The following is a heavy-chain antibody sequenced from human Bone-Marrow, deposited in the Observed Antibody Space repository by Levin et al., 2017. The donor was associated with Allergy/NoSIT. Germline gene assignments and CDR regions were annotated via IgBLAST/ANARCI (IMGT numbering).Heavy chain of an antibody. CDR1: GGSISSGGFY. CDR3: ARAEDGYYDILTGYYTRYYYYVDV. CDR2: IYTSGNT. D-gene: IGHD3-9*01. J-gene: IGHJ6*03. Sequence: SETLSLTCTVSGGSISSGGFYWNWIRQPAGKGLEWIGRIYTSGNTNFNPSLKSRVTMSIDTSKNQFYLKLSSVTAADTAAYYCARAEDGYYDILTGYYTRYYYYVDVWGKGTTVTVSS. V-gene: IGHV4-61*02.